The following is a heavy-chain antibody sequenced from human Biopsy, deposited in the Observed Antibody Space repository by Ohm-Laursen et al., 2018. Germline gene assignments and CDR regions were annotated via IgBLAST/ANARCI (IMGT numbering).Heavy chain of an antibody. D-gene: IGHD4-17*01. Sequence: SLRLSCSASGFTFSSYAMTWVRQAPGKGLEWVSVINTSGGSTHYAVSVKGRFTISRDNSKNTLYLRMNSLRAEDTAVYYCAKPADSYGSEFYFDYWGQGILVTVSS. CDR1: GFTFSSYA. J-gene: IGHJ4*02. CDR2: INTSGGST. V-gene: IGHV3-23*01. CDR3: AKPADSYGSEFYFDY.